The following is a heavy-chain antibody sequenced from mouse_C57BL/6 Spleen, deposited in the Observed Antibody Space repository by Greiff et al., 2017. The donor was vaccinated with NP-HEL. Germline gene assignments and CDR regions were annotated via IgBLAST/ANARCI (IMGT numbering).Heavy chain of an antibody. J-gene: IGHJ3*01. CDR1: GYTFTGYW. Sequence: QVQLQQSGAELMKPGASVKLSCKATGYTFTGYWIEWVKQRPGHGLEWIGEILPGSGSTNYHEKFKGKATFTADTSSNTAYMQLSSLTTEDSAIYYGARFDGYDGPAWFAYWGQGTLVTVSA. V-gene: IGHV1-9*01. D-gene: IGHD2-2*01. CDR2: ILPGSGST. CDR3: ARFDGYDGPAWFAY.